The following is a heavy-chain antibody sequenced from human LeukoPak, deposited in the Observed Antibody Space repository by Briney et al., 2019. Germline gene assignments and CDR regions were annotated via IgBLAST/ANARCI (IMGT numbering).Heavy chain of an antibody. Sequence: GESLQISCEASGYKFTNYWIGWVRPMPGKGLEWMGIIYPGDSDTRYSPSFQGQVTISADKSISTAYLQWGSLKASDTAVYYCARWAATGIGLDYWGRGTLVTVSS. V-gene: IGHV5-51*01. J-gene: IGHJ4*02. CDR1: GYKFTNYW. D-gene: IGHD6-13*01. CDR3: ARWAATGIGLDY. CDR2: IYPGDSDT.